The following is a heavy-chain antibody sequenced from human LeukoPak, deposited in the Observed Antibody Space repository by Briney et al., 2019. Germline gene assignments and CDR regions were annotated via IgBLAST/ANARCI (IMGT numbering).Heavy chain of an antibody. CDR2: IYYSGST. CDR1: GGSISSSSYY. D-gene: IGHD3-10*01. CDR3: ARHGPDMVRGVIMRTLFDY. J-gene: IGHJ4*02. Sequence: KPSETLSLTCTVSGGSISSSSYYWGWIRQPPGKGLEWIGSIYYSGSTYYNPSLKSRVTISVDTSKNQFSLKLSSVTAADTAVYYCARHGPDMVRGVIMRTLFDYWGQGTLVTVSS. V-gene: IGHV4-39*01.